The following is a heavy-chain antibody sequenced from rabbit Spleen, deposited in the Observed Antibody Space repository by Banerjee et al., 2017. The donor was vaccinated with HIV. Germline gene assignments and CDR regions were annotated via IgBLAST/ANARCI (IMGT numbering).Heavy chain of an antibody. V-gene: IGHV1S40*01. CDR2: VNALSGGT. Sequence: QSLQESGGGLFQPGGSLALTCAASGFSLINNYVMCWVRQAPGKGLEWIGCVNALSGGTVYANWAKGRVTISKISSTTVTLQMTSLTAADTATYFCARDLAAVVGWNFGLWGQGTLVTVS. J-gene: IGHJ4*01. CDR1: GFSLINNYV. D-gene: IGHD4-1*01. CDR3: ARDLAAVVGWNFGL.